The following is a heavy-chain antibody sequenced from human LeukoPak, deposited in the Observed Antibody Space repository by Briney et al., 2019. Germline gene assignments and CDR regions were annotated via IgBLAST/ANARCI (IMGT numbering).Heavy chain of an antibody. D-gene: IGHD2-21*02. CDR1: GFTFSSYE. Sequence: GGSLRLSCAASGFTFSSYEMNWVRQAPGKGLEWVSYISSSSSTIYYADSVKVRFTISRDNAKNSLYLQMNSLRAEDTAVYYCARRIAYCGGDCYAYYYYYYMDVWGKGTTVTVSS. V-gene: IGHV3-48*03. CDR2: ISSSSSTI. J-gene: IGHJ6*03. CDR3: ARRIAYCGGDCYAYYYYYYMDV.